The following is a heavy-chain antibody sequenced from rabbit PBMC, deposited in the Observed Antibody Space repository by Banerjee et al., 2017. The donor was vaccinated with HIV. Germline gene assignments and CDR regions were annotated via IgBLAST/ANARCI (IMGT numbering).Heavy chain of an antibody. Sequence: QELKESGGGLVQPGGSLTLSCKASGFDFSRSYISWVRQAPGKGLEWIGYNDPLLGTTKYASWVNGRFTISSDNAQNTLYLQLNSLTAADTATYFCARLSMDIVVAGVPYYFNLWGQGTLVTVS. J-gene: IGHJ4*01. CDR2: NDPLLGTT. V-gene: IGHV1S7*01. D-gene: IGHD4-1*01. CDR1: GFDFSRSY. CDR3: ARLSMDIVVAGVPYYFNL.